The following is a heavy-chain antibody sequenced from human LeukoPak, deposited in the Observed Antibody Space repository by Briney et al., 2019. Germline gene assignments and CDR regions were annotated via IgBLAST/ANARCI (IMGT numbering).Heavy chain of an antibody. CDR2: IIPMFDTA. CDR1: GYSFTNYA. V-gene: IGHV1-69*06. Sequence: SVKVSCKASGYSFTNYAMNWVRQAPGQGLEWMGGIIPMFDTADFAQKFQGRVTITADTSTSTAYMQLSSLRSEDTAVYYCARARSGPYGSGSLDAFDIWGQGTMVTVSS. CDR3: ARARSGPYGSGSLDAFDI. D-gene: IGHD3-10*01. J-gene: IGHJ3*02.